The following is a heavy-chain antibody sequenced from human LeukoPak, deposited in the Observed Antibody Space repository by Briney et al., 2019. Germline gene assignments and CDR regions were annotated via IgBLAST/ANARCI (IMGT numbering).Heavy chain of an antibody. CDR1: GGSISSYY. CDR3: ASRLPFYDSSGYYDY. V-gene: IGHV4-59*08. D-gene: IGHD3-22*01. CDR2: IYYSGST. J-gene: IGHJ4*02. Sequence: SETLSLTCTVSGGSISSYYWSWIRQPPGKGLEWIGYIYYSGSTNYNPSLKSRVTISVDTSKNQFFLKLSSVTAADTAVYYCASRLPFYDSSGYYDYWGQGTLVTVSS.